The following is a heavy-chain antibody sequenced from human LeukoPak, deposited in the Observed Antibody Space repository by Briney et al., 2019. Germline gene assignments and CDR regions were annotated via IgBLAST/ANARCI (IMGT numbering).Heavy chain of an antibody. D-gene: IGHD3-22*01. CDR1: GFTFDDYA. CDR2: ISWDGGST. CDR3: AKDPNRYDSSIYYCAY. Sequence: GGSLRLSCAASGFTFDDYAMHWGRQAPGKGLEWGSLISWDGGSTYYADSVKGRVTISRDNSKNTLYLHMNRLRAEDTAVYYCAKDPNRYDSSIYYCAYWGQGTLVTVSS. J-gene: IGHJ4*02. V-gene: IGHV3-43D*03.